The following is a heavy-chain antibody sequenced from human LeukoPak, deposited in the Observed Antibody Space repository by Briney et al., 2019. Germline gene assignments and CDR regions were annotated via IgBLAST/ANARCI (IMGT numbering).Heavy chain of an antibody. V-gene: IGHV4-38-2*02. Sequence: SETLSLTCTDSGYSISNGYYWGWIRQSPEKGLEWIGSISNSGRTSYSPSLKSRVTISVDMSKNQFSLKVKSVTAADTAVYYCARVWEYFDSTAEDAFDLWGQGTMVTVSS. CDR1: GYSISNGYY. CDR2: ISNSGRT. D-gene: IGHD3-22*01. CDR3: ARVWEYFDSTAEDAFDL. J-gene: IGHJ3*01.